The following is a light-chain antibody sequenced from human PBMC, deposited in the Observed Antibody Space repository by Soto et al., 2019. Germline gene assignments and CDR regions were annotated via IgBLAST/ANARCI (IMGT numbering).Light chain of an antibody. CDR2: DVS. Sequence: QSALTQPASMSGSPGQSITISCTGTSSDVGGYNYVSWYQQHPGKAPKLMIYDVSNRPSGVSNRFSGSTSGNTASLTISGLQAEDEADYYCSSYTSSSTRGVFGGGTKLTVL. CDR3: SSYTSSSTRGV. CDR1: SSDVGGYNY. V-gene: IGLV2-14*01. J-gene: IGLJ2*01.